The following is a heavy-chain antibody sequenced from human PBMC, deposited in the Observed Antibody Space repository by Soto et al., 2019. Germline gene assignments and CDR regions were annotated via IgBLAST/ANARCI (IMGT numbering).Heavy chain of an antibody. CDR1: GYTFTGYY. Sequence: GASVKVSCKASGYTFTGYYMHWVRQAPGQGLEWMGWINPNSGGTNYAQKFQGWVTMTRDTSISTAYMELSRLRSDDTAVYYCARDNKQGSSWSYYYYYGMDVWGQGTTVTVSS. V-gene: IGHV1-2*04. J-gene: IGHJ6*02. CDR3: ARDNKQGSSWSYYYYYGMDV. CDR2: INPNSGGT. D-gene: IGHD6-13*01.